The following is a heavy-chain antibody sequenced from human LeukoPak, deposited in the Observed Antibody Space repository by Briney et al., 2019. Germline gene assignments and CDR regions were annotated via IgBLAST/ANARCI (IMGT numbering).Heavy chain of an antibody. CDR3: ATNGYYCMDV. V-gene: IGHV4-4*02. CDR2: IYHSGGT. D-gene: IGHD2-8*01. Sequence: TSETLSLTCAVSGGSISSSTNWWSWVRQPPGKGLEWIREIYHSGGTNYNPSLKSRITISVDKSQNQFSLKVNSLTAADTAVYYCATNGYYCMDVWGKGTTVTVSS. J-gene: IGHJ6*03. CDR1: GGSISSSTNW.